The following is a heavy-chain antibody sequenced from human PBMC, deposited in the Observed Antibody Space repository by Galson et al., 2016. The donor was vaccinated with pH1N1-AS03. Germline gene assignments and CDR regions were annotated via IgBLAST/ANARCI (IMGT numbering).Heavy chain of an antibody. D-gene: IGHD2-2*01. J-gene: IGHJ4*02. V-gene: IGHV1-69*04. CDR1: GGIFSRHA. Sequence: SVKVSCKASGGIFSRHAISWVRQAPGQGLEWMGRIIPILGITNYAQKFQGRVTITADKSTSTAYMELRSLRSDDTAVYYCARVQYQLLPSDYWGQGTLVTVSS. CDR3: ARVQYQLLPSDY. CDR2: IIPILGIT.